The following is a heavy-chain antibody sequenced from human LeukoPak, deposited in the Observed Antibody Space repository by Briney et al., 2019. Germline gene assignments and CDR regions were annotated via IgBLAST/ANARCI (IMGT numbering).Heavy chain of an antibody. Sequence: GGSLRLSCAASGFTFSSYWMHWVRQAPGKGLVWVSRINSDGSSTSYADSVKGRFTISRDNAKNTLYLQMDSLRAEDTAVYYCARIRMLYSSRGEFDYWGQGTLVTVSS. CDR1: GFTFSSYW. CDR2: INSDGSST. J-gene: IGHJ4*02. D-gene: IGHD6-13*01. V-gene: IGHV3-74*01. CDR3: ARIRMLYSSRGEFDY.